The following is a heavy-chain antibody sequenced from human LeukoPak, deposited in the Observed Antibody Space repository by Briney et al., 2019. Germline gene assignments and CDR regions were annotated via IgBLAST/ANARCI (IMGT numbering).Heavy chain of an antibody. J-gene: IGHJ4*02. CDR3: ARHYGGNSEFGY. Sequence: GESLRISCKGSGYSFTSYWISWVRQMPGKGLERMGTIDPSDSYTNYSPSFQGHVTISADKSISTAYLQWSSLKASDTAMYFCARHYGGNSEFGYWGQGTLVTVSS. CDR1: GYSFTSYW. D-gene: IGHD4-23*01. CDR2: IDPSDSYT. V-gene: IGHV5-10-1*01.